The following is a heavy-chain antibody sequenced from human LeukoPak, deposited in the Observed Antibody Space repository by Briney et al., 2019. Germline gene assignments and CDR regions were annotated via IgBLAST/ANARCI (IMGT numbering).Heavy chain of an antibody. CDR3: ARGGQWLAPGPDY. D-gene: IGHD6-19*01. Sequence: SQTLSLTCTVSGESISSGGHYWSWIRQHPGKGLEWIGYMYYGGNTYYNPSLKSRVTISVGTSKNQFSLILNSLTAADTAVYYCARGGQWLAPGPDYWGQGTLVTVSS. V-gene: IGHV4-31*03. J-gene: IGHJ4*02. CDR2: MYYGGNT. CDR1: GESISSGGHY.